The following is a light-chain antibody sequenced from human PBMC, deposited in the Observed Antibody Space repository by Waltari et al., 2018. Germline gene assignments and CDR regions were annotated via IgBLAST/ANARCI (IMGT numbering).Light chain of an antibody. V-gene: IGLV2-8*01. CDR2: DAT. J-gene: IGLJ2*01. Sequence: QSALTQPPSASGSPGQSVAISCTGTSSEIGRYNFVSWAQQDPGKAPKLIVYDATKRPSGVPDRFSGSKSGNTASLIVSGLQAGDEADYYCSSYAGSGTVVFGGGTKLTVL. CDR3: SSYAGSGTVV. CDR1: SSEIGRYNF.